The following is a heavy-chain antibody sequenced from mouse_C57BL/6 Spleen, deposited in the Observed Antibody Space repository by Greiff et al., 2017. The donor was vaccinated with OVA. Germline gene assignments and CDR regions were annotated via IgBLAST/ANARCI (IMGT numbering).Heavy chain of an antibody. CDR3: ARITAVVATRGAMDY. J-gene: IGHJ4*01. CDR2: IYPGDGDT. Sequence: QVQLQQSGPELVKPGASVKISCKASGYAFSSSWMNWVKQRPGKGLEWIGRIYPGDGDTNYNGKFKGKATLTADKSSSTAYMQLSSLTSEDSAVYFCARITAVVATRGAMDYWGQGTSVTVSS. CDR1: GYAFSSSW. V-gene: IGHV1-82*01. D-gene: IGHD1-1*01.